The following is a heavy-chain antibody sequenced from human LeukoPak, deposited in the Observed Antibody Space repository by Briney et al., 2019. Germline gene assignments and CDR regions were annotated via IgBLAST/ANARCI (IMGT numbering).Heavy chain of an antibody. CDR1: GFTFSSYA. D-gene: IGHD5-18*01. V-gene: IGHV3-23*01. CDR3: AAGYSYGFDFDY. Sequence: GGSLRLSCAASGFTFSSYAMIWLRQAAGKELEGVSSISFSGATTDYADSVKGRFTISRDNSQKTLYLQMNSLSAEDTAVYYCAAGYSYGFDFDYWGQGTLVTVSS. CDR2: ISFSGATT. J-gene: IGHJ4*02.